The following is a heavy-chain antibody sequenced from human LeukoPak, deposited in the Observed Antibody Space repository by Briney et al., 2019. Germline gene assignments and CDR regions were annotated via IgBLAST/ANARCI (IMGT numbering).Heavy chain of an antibody. J-gene: IGHJ4*02. D-gene: IGHD6-19*01. CDR1: GGSISSHY. Sequence: PSETLSLTCTVSGGSISSHYWSWIRQPPGKGREGIGYIYYSGSTNYNPSLKSRVTISVDTSKNQFSLKLSSVTAADTAVYYCARGYSSGWYSYYFNYWGQGTLVTVSS. V-gene: IGHV4-59*11. CDR3: ARGYSSGWYSYYFNY. CDR2: IYYSGST.